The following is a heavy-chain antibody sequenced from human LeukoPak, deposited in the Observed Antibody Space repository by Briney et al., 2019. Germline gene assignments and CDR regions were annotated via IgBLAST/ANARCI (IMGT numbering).Heavy chain of an antibody. CDR3: ARDDTAMVTSY. Sequence: ASVKVSCKASGYTFTSYYMHWVRQAPGQGLEWMGIINPSGGSTSYAQKFQGRVTMTRDMSTSTVYMELSSLRSEDTAVYYCARDDTAMVTSYWDQGTLVTVSS. D-gene: IGHD5-18*01. J-gene: IGHJ4*02. V-gene: IGHV1-46*01. CDR2: INPSGGST. CDR1: GYTFTSYY.